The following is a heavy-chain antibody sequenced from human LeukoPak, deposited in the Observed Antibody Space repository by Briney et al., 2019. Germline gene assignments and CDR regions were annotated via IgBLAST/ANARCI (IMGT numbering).Heavy chain of an antibody. CDR2: IYYGGRT. V-gene: IGHV4-59*11. Sequence: SETLSLTCSVSGGSISSHYWTWVRQPPGQALEFIGYIYYGGRTLYNPSLKSRVTMTMDTSKNQFSLRLNSVSAADTAVYYCAREVTVAGTFYFYMDVWGKGTTVTVSS. CDR3: AREVTVAGTFYFYMDV. J-gene: IGHJ6*03. D-gene: IGHD6-19*01. CDR1: GGSISSHY.